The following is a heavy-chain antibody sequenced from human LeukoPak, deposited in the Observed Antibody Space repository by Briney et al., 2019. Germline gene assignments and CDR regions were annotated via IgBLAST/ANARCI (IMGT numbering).Heavy chain of an antibody. Sequence: GESLKISFKGSGYRFTSYWIGWVRQMPGKGLEWMGIVYPTDSDTRYSPSFQGQVTISADKSISTAYLQWSSLKASDTAIYYCARVYGDLESLFDYWGQGTLVTVSS. CDR3: ARVYGDLESLFDY. CDR2: VYPTDSDT. J-gene: IGHJ4*02. V-gene: IGHV5-51*01. CDR1: GYRFTSYW. D-gene: IGHD4-17*01.